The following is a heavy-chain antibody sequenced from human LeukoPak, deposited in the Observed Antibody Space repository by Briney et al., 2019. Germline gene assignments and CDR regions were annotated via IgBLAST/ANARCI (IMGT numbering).Heavy chain of an antibody. CDR2: IYYSGST. Sequence: SETLSLTCTVSGGSVSSGSYYWSWIRQPPGKGLEWIGYIYYSGSTKYNPSLKSRVTISVDTSKNQFSLKLNSVTAADTAVYYCARGPPFDYWGQGTLVTVSS. CDR3: ARGPPFDY. V-gene: IGHV4-61*01. J-gene: IGHJ4*02. CDR1: GGSVSSGSYY.